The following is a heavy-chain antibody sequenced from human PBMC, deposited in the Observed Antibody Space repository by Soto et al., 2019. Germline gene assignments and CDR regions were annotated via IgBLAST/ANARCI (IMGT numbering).Heavy chain of an antibody. V-gene: IGHV3-49*03. CDR3: TRPGGSYFSGY. J-gene: IGHJ4*02. CDR2: IRSKANSGTT. D-gene: IGHD1-26*01. CDR1: GFTFGDYA. Sequence: PGGSLRLSCTASGFTFGDYAMSWFRQAPGKGLEWVGCIRSKANSGTTEYAASVKGRFTISRDDSKNTAYLQMNSLKTEDTAVYYCTRPGGSYFSGYWGQGTLVTVSS.